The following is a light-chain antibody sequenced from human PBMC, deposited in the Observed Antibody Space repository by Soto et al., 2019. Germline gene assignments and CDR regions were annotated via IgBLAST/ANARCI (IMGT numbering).Light chain of an antibody. Sequence: EIVLTQSLATLSLSPGERATLSCRASQSVSSYLAWYQQKPGQAPRLLIYDASNRATGIPARFSGSGSGTDFTLTISRLEPEDFAVYYCQQYGSSWTFGQGTKV. CDR3: QQYGSSWT. J-gene: IGKJ1*01. CDR1: QSVSSY. V-gene: IGKV3-11*01. CDR2: DAS.